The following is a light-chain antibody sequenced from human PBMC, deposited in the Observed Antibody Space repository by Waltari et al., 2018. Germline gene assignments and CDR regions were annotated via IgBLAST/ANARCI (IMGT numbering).Light chain of an antibody. CDR3: CSYAGSITFWV. Sequence: QSALTQPRSVSGSPGQSVTISCTGTSSDVGGYNYVSWYQHHPGNAPQLIIYDVTKRPSGFPDRFSASKSDNTASLTISGLQAEDEADYYCCSYAGSITFWVFGGGTKLTVL. V-gene: IGLV2-11*01. CDR1: SSDVGGYNY. J-gene: IGLJ3*02. CDR2: DVT.